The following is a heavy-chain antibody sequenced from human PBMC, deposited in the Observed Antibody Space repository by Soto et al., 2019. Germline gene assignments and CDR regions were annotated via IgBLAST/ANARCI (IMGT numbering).Heavy chain of an antibody. CDR2: IYPNTGVT. D-gene: IGHD3-22*01. Sequence: ASVKVSCKASGYTFTGYCMHWVLQAPGQGLEWMGWIYPNTGVTNYVQKFEGRATMTSDTSISTAYMELTRLRSDDTAVFYCARDIRPYIIMTSVDAFDIWGQGTMVTVSS. J-gene: IGHJ3*02. V-gene: IGHV1-2*02. CDR3: ARDIRPYIIMTSVDAFDI. CDR1: GYTFTGYC.